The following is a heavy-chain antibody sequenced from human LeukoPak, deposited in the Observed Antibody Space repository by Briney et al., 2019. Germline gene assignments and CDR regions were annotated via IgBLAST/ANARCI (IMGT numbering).Heavy chain of an antibody. V-gene: IGHV4-31*03. CDR1: GGPISSGGHD. J-gene: IGHJ4*02. CDR2: IYYGRTT. CDR3: ARDRFGFSYFDY. Sequence: PSETLSLTCTVSGGPISSGGHDWSWIRQHPGKGLEWIAYIYYGRTTYYNPSLKSRVTTSVDPSKNQFSLRLSSVTAADTAVYYCARDRFGFSYFDYWGQGTLVTVSS. D-gene: IGHD3-10*01.